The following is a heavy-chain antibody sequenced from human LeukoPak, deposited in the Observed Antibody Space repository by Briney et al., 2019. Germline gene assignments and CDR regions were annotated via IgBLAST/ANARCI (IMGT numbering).Heavy chain of an antibody. J-gene: IGHJ4*02. Sequence: GGSLRLSCVASGFTFTPSYMAWVRQVPGFGLEWVAEIGPDGSDPVYVDSVKGRFTLSRDDATMSVFLQMNSLRVEDTAVYYCARDFSWRQFDYWGLGTLVTVSS. V-gene: IGHV3-7*01. CDR1: GFTFTPSY. CDR2: IGPDGSDP. CDR3: ARDFSWRQFDY.